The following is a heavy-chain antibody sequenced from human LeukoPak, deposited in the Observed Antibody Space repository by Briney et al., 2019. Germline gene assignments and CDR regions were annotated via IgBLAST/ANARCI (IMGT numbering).Heavy chain of an antibody. CDR1: GFTFSSYA. V-gene: IGHV3-23*01. D-gene: IGHD5-18*01. CDR3: AKVDVDTTYFDY. CDR2: ISGSGGST. J-gene: IGHJ4*02. Sequence: GGSLRLPCAASGFTFSSYAMSWVRQAPGKGLEWVSAISGSGGSTYYADSVKGRFTISRDNSKNTLYLQMNSLRAEDTAVYYCAKVDVDTTYFDYWGQGTLVTVSS.